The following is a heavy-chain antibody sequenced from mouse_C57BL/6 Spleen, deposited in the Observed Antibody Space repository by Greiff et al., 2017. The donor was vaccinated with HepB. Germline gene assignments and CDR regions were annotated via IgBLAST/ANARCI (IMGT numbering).Heavy chain of an antibody. CDR3: ARSDYGSSYVWFAY. CDR2: IDPSDSYT. J-gene: IGHJ3*01. V-gene: IGHV1-50*01. D-gene: IGHD1-1*01. Sequence: QVQLQQSGAELVKPGASVKLSCKASGYTFTSYWMQWVNQRPGQGLEWIGEIDPSDSYTNYNQKFKGKATLTVDTSSSTAYMQLSSLTSEDSAVYYCARSDYGSSYVWFAYWGQGTLVTVSA. CDR1: GYTFTSYW.